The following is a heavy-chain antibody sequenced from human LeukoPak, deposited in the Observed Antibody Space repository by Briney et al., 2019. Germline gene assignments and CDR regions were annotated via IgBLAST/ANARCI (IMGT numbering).Heavy chain of an antibody. J-gene: IGHJ6*03. CDR3: TTEYSGYDYFGYYYYYMDV. CDR1: GFTFSNAW. D-gene: IGHD5-12*01. CDR2: IKSKTDGGPT. V-gene: IGHV3-15*01. Sequence: GGSLRLSCAASGFTFSNAWMSWVRQAPGKGLEWVGRIKSKTDGGPTDYTAPVKGRFTISRDDSKNTLYLQMNSLKTEDTAVYYCTTEYSGYDYFGYYYYYMDVWGKGTTVTVSS.